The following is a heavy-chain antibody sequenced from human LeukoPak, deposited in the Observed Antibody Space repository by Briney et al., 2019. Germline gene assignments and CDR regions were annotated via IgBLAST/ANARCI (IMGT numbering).Heavy chain of an antibody. CDR2: IYHSGST. CDR1: GGSFSDYH. D-gene: IGHD5-12*01. V-gene: IGHV4-34*01. Sequence: SETLSLTCAIYGGSFSDYHWSWIRQPPGKGLEWIGSIYHSGSTYYNPSLKSRVTISVDTSKNQFSLKLSSVTAADTAVYYCARDSEGYGDYWGRGTLVTVSS. CDR3: ARDSEGYGDY. J-gene: IGHJ4*02.